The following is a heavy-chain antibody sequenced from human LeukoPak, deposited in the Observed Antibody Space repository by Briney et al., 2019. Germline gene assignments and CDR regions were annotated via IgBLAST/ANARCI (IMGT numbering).Heavy chain of an antibody. D-gene: IGHD3-22*01. CDR2: IYIGGST. Sequence: SETLSLTCSVSGVSISSYYWSWIRQPAGKGLXXXGRIYIGGSTNYNPSLKSRVTMSVDTSKNQFSLRLSSVTAADTAVYYCARSWLNQPYNWFDPWGQGTLVTVSS. CDR1: GVSISSYY. CDR3: ARSWLNQPYNWFDP. V-gene: IGHV4-4*07. J-gene: IGHJ5*02.